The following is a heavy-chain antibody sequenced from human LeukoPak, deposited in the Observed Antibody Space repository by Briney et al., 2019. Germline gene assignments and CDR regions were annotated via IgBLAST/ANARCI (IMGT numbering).Heavy chain of an antibody. CDR3: AKGPDSYDSSGYYSVYYYMDV. V-gene: IGHV3-30*02. Sequence: GGSLRLSCAASGFTFSSYGMHWVRQAPGKGLEWVAFIRYDGSNKYYADSVKGRFTISRDNSKNTLYLQMNSLRAEDTAVYYCAKGPDSYDSSGYYSVYYYMDVWGKGTTVTVSS. CDR1: GFTFSSYG. D-gene: IGHD3-22*01. J-gene: IGHJ6*03. CDR2: IRYDGSNK.